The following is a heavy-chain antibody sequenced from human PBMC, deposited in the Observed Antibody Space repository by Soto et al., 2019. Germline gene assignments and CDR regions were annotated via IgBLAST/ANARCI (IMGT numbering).Heavy chain of an antibody. Sequence: QVQLVESGGGVVQPGRSLRLSCAASGFTFSNYGMHWVRQAPGKGLEWVAVIWYDGSNKYYADSVKGRFTISRDNSKNTQYLQMDCLRDEDTAVYYCARESRGGSYFFDYWGQGALVTVSS. CDR1: GFTFSNYG. D-gene: IGHD1-26*01. J-gene: IGHJ4*02. V-gene: IGHV3-33*01. CDR3: ARESRGGSYFFDY. CDR2: IWYDGSNK.